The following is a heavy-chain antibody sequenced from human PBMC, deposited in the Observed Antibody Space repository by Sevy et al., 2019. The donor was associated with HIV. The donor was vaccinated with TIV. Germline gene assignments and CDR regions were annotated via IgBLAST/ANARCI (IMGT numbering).Heavy chain of an antibody. CDR1: GFIVSYNY. CDR3: VTGGATSGFLGIDY. Sequence: GGSLRLSCAASGFIVSYNYMSWVRQAPGKGLEWDSVIYSGGSTYHADSVKGRFTISRDNSKNTLYLQMNSLRAEDTAVYYCVTGGATSGFLGIDYWGQGTLVTVSS. J-gene: IGHJ4*02. CDR2: IYSGGST. V-gene: IGHV3-53*01. D-gene: IGHD3-9*01.